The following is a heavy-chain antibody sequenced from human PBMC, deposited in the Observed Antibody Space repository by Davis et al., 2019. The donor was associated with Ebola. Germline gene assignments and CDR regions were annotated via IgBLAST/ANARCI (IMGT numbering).Heavy chain of an antibody. J-gene: IGHJ6*03. CDR3: ARGGYDYEPLSYYYYSMDV. CDR1: GGTFSGYA. V-gene: IGHV1-69*13. D-gene: IGHD5-12*01. CDR2: IIPIFRTS. Sequence: SVKVSCKASGGTFSGYAINWVRLAPGRGLEWMGGIIPIFRTSNYAQKFQDRVTITADCSTSTAYMELHSLRSEDTAVYYCARGGYDYEPLSYYYYSMDVWGKGTAVTVSS.